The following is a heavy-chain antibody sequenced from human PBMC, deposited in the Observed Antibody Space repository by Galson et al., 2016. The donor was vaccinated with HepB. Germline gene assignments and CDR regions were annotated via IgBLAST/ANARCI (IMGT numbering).Heavy chain of an antibody. D-gene: IGHD5-18*01. V-gene: IGHV3-48*03. CDR3: AREAEGYSHGWGMGY. J-gene: IGHJ4*02. Sequence: SLRLSCAASGFTFSSYEMSWVRQAPGKGLEWVAYISGSGYTIYYADSVKGRFTISRDNAKNSLYLQMNSLRVEDTAVYYCAREAEGYSHGWGMGYWGQGTLVTVSS. CDR1: GFTFSSYE. CDR2: ISGSGYTI.